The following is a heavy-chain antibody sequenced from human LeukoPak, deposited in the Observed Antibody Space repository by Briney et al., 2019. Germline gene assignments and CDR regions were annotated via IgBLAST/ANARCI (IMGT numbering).Heavy chain of an antibody. CDR1: GYIFTSYY. Sequence: ASVKVSCKASGYIFTSYYMHWVRQAPGQGLEWMGWINPNSGGTNYAQKFQGRVTMTRDTSISTAYMELSRLRSDDTAVYYCARGSGIAAANFDYWGQGTLVTVSS. CDR2: INPNSGGT. V-gene: IGHV1-2*02. J-gene: IGHJ4*02. CDR3: ARGSGIAAANFDY. D-gene: IGHD6-13*01.